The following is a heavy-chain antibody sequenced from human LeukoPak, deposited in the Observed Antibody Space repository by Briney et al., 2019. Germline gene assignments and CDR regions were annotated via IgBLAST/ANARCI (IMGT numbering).Heavy chain of an antibody. D-gene: IGHD3-22*01. V-gene: IGHV4-39*02. CDR2: IYYSGST. Sequence: PSETLSLTCTVSGGSISSSSYYGGWIRQPPGKGLAWIGRIYYSGSTYYNPSLKSRVTISVDTSKNQFSLKVRSVTAADTAVYYCAREAWVTYYYDSSGYHPLDYWGQGTLVTVSS. J-gene: IGHJ4*02. CDR3: AREAWVTYYYDSSGYHPLDY. CDR1: GGSISSSSYY.